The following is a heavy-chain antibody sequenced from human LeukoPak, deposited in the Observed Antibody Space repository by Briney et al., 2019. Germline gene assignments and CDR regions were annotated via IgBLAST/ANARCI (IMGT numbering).Heavy chain of an antibody. J-gene: IGHJ3*02. CDR1: GFTFSSYA. V-gene: IGHV3-23*01. Sequence: GGSLRLSCAASGFTFSSYAMSWVRQAPGKGLEWVSAISGSGGSTYYADSVKGRFTISRDNSKNTLYLQMNSLRAEDTAVYYCAKDMITMVRGVIDAFDIWGQGTMVTVSS. D-gene: IGHD3-10*01. CDR3: AKDMITMVRGVIDAFDI. CDR2: ISGSGGST.